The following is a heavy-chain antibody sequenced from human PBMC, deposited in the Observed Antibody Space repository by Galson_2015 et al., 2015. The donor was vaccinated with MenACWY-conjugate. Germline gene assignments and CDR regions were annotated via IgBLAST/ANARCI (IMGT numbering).Heavy chain of an antibody. Sequence: SLILSCAATGFTVNTNYMTWVRQVPGRGLECVSVIYAGGSTYYTDSVTGRFTVSRDSSNNAVHLQMNSLRVEDTAVYYCARAVSLRGSGHFPPDYMDVWGKGTAVTVSS. D-gene: IGHD3-10*01. CDR3: ARAVSLRGSGHFPPDYMDV. J-gene: IGHJ6*03. CDR2: IYAGGST. V-gene: IGHV3-53*01. CDR1: GFTVNTNY.